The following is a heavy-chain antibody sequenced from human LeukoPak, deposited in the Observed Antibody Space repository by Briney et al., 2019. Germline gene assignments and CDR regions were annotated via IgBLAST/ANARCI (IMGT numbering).Heavy chain of an antibody. V-gene: IGHV3-23*01. CDR1: GFTFSTYA. D-gene: IGHD6-19*01. CDR2: FSGYGGDT. J-gene: IGHJ3*02. Sequence: GGSLRLSCAASGFTFSTYAMSWVRQAPGKGLEWVSSFSGYGGDTYYTDSVKGRFTISRDNSKNTLYLQMNSLRAENTAIYYCAKVASNSGKGGAFDIWGQGTMVTVSS. CDR3: AKVASNSGKGGAFDI.